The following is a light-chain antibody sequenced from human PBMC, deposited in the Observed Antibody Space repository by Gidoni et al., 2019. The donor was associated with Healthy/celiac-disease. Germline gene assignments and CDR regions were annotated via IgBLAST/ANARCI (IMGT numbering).Light chain of an antibody. Sequence: DNQMTQSPSSLSASVGDRVTITCRASQGISNYIAWYQQQPGKVPKLLIYAASTLQSGVPSRFSGSGSGTYFTLPISSLQPEDVATYYCQKYNSAPLTFGGGTKVEIK. V-gene: IGKV1-27*01. CDR3: QKYNSAPLT. CDR1: QGISNY. J-gene: IGKJ4*01. CDR2: AAS.